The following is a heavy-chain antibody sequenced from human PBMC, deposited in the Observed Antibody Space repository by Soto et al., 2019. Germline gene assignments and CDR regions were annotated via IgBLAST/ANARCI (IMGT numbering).Heavy chain of an antibody. V-gene: IGHV4-59*01. D-gene: IGHD3-22*01. CDR3: ARETDYYDSSGFAPWGASAFDY. J-gene: IGHJ4*02. CDR1: GGSISSYY. CDR2: IYYSGST. Sequence: PSETLSLTCTVSGGSISSYYWSWIRQSPGKGLEWIGYIYYSGSTNYNPSLKSRVTISVDTSKNQFSLKLSSVTAADTAVYYCARETDYYDSSGFAPWGASAFDYWGQGTLVTVSS.